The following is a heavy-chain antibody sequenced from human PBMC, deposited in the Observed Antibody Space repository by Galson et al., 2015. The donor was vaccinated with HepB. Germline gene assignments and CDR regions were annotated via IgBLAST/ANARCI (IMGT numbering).Heavy chain of an antibody. D-gene: IGHD6-13*01. CDR2: IYPGDSDT. V-gene: IGHV5-51*01. Sequence: SGAEVKKPGESLKISCKGSGYSFTSYWVGWVRQMPGKGLEWMGIIYPGDSDTRYSPSFQGQVTISADKSISTAYLQWSSLKASDTAMYYCASSAAAAGRGYYYYGMDVWGQGTTVTVSS. J-gene: IGHJ6*02. CDR1: GYSFTSYW. CDR3: ASSAAAAGRGYYYYGMDV.